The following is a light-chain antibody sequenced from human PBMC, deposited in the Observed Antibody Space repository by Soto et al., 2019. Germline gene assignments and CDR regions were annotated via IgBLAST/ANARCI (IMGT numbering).Light chain of an antibody. CDR3: QKYYSTPWT. CDR1: QSVLYSSNNKNY. Sequence: DIVMTQSPDSLAVSLGERATINCKSSQSVLYSSNNKNYLAWYQQKPGQPPKLLIYWASTRESGVPDRLSGSGSGTDFTLTISRLQAEDVAVYYCQKYYSTPWTCGQGTKVDIK. CDR2: WAS. J-gene: IGKJ1*01. V-gene: IGKV4-1*01.